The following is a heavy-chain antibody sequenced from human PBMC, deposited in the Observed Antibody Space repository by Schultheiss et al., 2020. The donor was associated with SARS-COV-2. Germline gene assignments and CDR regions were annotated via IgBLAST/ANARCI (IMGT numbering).Heavy chain of an antibody. D-gene: IGHD6-13*01. J-gene: IGHJ4*02. CDR3: AKSKGSSGLFDY. CDR1: GFTFSSCT. Sequence: GGSLRLSCAASGFTFSSCTMNWVRQAPGKGLEWVSAISGSGGSTYYADSVKGRFTISRDNSKNTLYLQMNSLRAEDTAVYYCAKSKGSSGLFDYWGQGTLVTVSS. V-gene: IGHV3-23*01. CDR2: ISGSGGST.